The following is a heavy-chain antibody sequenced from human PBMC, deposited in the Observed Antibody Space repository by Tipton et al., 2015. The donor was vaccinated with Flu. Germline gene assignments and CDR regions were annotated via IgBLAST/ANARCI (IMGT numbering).Heavy chain of an antibody. V-gene: IGHV3-23*01. D-gene: IGHD3-3*01. CDR2: ISAYGGRT. Sequence: SLRLSCAASGFTFSIYAMSWVRQAPGKGLEWVSTISAYGGRTYYADSVKGRFTISRDNAKDSLYLQMDSLRAEDTAIYYCARDADLFYWGQGTLVTVSS. CDR3: ARDADLFY. J-gene: IGHJ4*02. CDR1: GFTFSIYA.